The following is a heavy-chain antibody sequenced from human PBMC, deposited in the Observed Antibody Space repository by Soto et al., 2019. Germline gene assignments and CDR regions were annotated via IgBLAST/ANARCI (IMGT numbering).Heavy chain of an antibody. J-gene: IGHJ4*02. V-gene: IGHV3-66*02. D-gene: IGHD3-16*02. Sequence: GGSLRLSCAASGFTVSSNYMSWVRQAPGKGLEWVSVIYSGGSKYYADSVKGRFTISRDNSKNTLYLQMNSLRAEDTAVYYCSKDLDGLQGLVDSSFCFDYWGQGTLVTVSS. CDR1: GFTVSSNY. CDR2: IYSGGSK. CDR3: SKDLDGLQGLVDSSFCFDY.